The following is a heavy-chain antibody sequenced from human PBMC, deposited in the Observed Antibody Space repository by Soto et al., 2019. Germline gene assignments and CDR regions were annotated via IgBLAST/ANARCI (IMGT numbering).Heavy chain of an antibody. Sequence: GGSMRLSCATSGFILSDCAMDWVRQAPGKGLEWVSYISSSSSVIDYADSVKGRFTVSRDNARNSLYLQMNSLRAEDTAVYYCARDLSWGSNWYYYMDVWGKGTTVTVSS. V-gene: IGHV3-48*01. CDR3: ARDLSWGSNWYYYMDV. CDR2: ISSSSSVI. D-gene: IGHD7-27*01. CDR1: GFILSDCA. J-gene: IGHJ6*03.